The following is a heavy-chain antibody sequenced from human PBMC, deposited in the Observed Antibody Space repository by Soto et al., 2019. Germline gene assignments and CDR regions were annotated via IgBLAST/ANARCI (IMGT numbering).Heavy chain of an antibody. CDR2: IHHSGST. D-gene: IGHD3-3*01. CDR3: ARVSDFWSASNWFDP. CDR1: GGSISSGHYY. V-gene: IGHV4-30-4*01. Sequence: SETLSLTCTVSGGSISSGHYYWSWIRQPPGKGLEWIGYIHHSGSTYYNPSLKSRVTLSVNTSKNHFSLKLSSVTAADTAVYYCARVSDFWSASNWFDPWGQGTLVTVSS. J-gene: IGHJ5*02.